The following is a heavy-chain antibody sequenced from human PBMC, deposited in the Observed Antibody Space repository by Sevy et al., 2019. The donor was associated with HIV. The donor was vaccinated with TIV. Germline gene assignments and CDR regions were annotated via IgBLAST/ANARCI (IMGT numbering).Heavy chain of an antibody. D-gene: IGHD1-26*01. Sequence: SETLSLTCTVSGGSISSGDYYWSWIRQPPGKGLEWIGYFYYSGSTYYNPSLKSRVTISVDTSKNQFSLKLSSVTAADTAVYYCAREELKGTRKGRFDYWGQGTLVTVSS. V-gene: IGHV4-30-4*01. CDR2: FYYSGST. J-gene: IGHJ4*02. CDR3: AREELKGTRKGRFDY. CDR1: GGSISSGDYY.